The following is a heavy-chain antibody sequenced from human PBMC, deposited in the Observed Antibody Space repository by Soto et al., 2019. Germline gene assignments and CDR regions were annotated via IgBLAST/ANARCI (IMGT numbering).Heavy chain of an antibody. V-gene: IGHV3-15*01. CDR1: ALDPYNAR. Sequence: GGSLRLSCAASALDPYNARPSSLRQAPGKGLEWVGRIRSRPNGGTTDYAAPVKGRFTTSRDDSKTTLYLRMNNLKPEDTAIYYXTTDDQLPGGVSFYAMDVWGQGTTVTV. CDR3: TTDDQLPGGVSFYAMDV. D-gene: IGHD2-2*01. J-gene: IGHJ6*02. CDR2: IRSRPNGGTT.